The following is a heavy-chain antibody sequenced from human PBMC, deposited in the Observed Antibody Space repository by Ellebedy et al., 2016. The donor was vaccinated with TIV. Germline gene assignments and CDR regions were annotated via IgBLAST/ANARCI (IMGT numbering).Heavy chain of an antibody. V-gene: IGHV4-38-2*02. CDR2: IYYGGST. CDR1: GYSISSGYW. J-gene: IGHJ5*02. D-gene: IGHD6-19*01. CDR3: ARGDRTGYTTGWGHWFDP. Sequence: SETLSLXCTVSGYSISSGYWWGWIRQTPGKGLEWIGSIYYGGSTYYTPSLKSRLTISVDTSKNQFSLKLNSLTAADTAVYHCARGDRTGYTTGWGHWFDPWGQGTLVTVSS.